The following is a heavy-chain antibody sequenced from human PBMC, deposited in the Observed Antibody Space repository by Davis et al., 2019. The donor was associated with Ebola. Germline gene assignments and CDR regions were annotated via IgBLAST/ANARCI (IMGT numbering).Heavy chain of an antibody. Sequence: MPSETLSLTCAVYGGSFSGYYWSWIRQPPGKGLEWIGEINHSGSTNYNPSLKSRVTISVDTSKNQFSLKLSSVTAADTAVYYCARSQRGWFDPWGQGTLVTVSS. CDR2: INHSGST. V-gene: IGHV4-34*01. J-gene: IGHJ5*02. CDR1: GGSFSGYY. CDR3: ARSQRGWFDP.